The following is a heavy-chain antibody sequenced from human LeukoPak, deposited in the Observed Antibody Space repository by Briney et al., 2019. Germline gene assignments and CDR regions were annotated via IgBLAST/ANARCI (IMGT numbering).Heavy chain of an antibody. Sequence: GGSLRLSCAASGFTFSSYGMHWVRQAPGKGLEWVAVISYDGSNKYYADSVKGRFTISRDNSKNTLYLQMNSLRAEDTAVYYCAKDRKSTASPQGAFDIWGQGRMVTVSS. D-gene: IGHD6-25*01. CDR3: AKDRKSTASPQGAFDI. CDR2: ISYDGSNK. V-gene: IGHV3-30*18. CDR1: GFTFSSYG. J-gene: IGHJ3*02.